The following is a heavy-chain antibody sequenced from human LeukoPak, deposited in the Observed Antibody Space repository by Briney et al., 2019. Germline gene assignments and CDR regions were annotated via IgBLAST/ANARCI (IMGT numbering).Heavy chain of an antibody. CDR1: GFTFDDYA. Sequence: PGGSLRLSCAASGFTFDDYAMHWVRQAPGKGLEWVSLISGDGGSTYCADSVKGRFTISRDNNKNSLYLQMNTLGTEDTALYYCATSDFAAHFDYWGQGTLVTVSS. D-gene: IGHD2/OR15-2a*01. CDR2: ISGDGGST. J-gene: IGHJ4*02. CDR3: ATSDFAAHFDY. V-gene: IGHV3-43*02.